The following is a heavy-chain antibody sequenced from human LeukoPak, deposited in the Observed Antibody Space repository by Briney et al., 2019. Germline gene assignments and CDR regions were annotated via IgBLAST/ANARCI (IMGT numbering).Heavy chain of an antibody. CDR3: ARELAGHYDSSGYFDY. J-gene: IGHJ4*02. Sequence: GASVKVSCKASGGTFSSYAISWVRQAPGQGLEWMGGIIPIFGTANYAQKFQGRVTITADESTSTAYMELSSLRSEDTAVCYCARELAGHYDSSGYFDYWGQGTLVTVSS. V-gene: IGHV1-69*01. D-gene: IGHD3-22*01. CDR1: GGTFSSYA. CDR2: IIPIFGTA.